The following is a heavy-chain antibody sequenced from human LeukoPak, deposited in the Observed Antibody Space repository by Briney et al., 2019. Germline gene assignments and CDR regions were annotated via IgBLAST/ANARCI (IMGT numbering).Heavy chain of an antibody. CDR3: ARGGSGISNAFDI. D-gene: IGHD3-10*01. CDR1: GGPISSYY. V-gene: IGHV4-59*01. J-gene: IGHJ3*02. CDR2: LYYSGST. Sequence: TSETLSLTCSVSGGPISSYYWSWIRQPPGKGLEWIGYLYYSGSTNSNPSLKSRVTMSVDKSKNQFSLKLRSVTAADTAVYYCARGGSGISNAFDIWGQGTMVTVSS.